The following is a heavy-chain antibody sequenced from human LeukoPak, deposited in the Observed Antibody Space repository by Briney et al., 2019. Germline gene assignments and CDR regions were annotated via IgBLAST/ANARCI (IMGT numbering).Heavy chain of an antibody. CDR2: INIDGATT. CDR1: GLTFSGYW. Sequence: PGGSLRLSCAASGLTFSGYWMHWVPQAPGKGLEEGSRINIDGATTNYADSVKGRFTISRDNAKNTLHLQMNSLRAYDTAVYYCVRGAVGTGVWFDPWGQGTLVTVSS. CDR3: VRGAVGTGVWFDP. D-gene: IGHD1-26*01. V-gene: IGHV3-74*01. J-gene: IGHJ5*02.